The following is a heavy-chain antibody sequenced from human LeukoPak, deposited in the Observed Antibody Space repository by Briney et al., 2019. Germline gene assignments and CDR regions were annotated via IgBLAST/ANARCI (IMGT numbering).Heavy chain of an antibody. D-gene: IGHD5-12*01. CDR2: ISSSGSTM. V-gene: IGHV3-11*01. Sequence: GGSLRLSCAASGFTVSSNYMSWVRQAPGKGLEWVSYISSSGSTMYYTDSVKGRFTISRDNAKDSLYLQMNSLRAEDTAVYYCARDPGSGYEEHFDYWGQGTLVTVSS. J-gene: IGHJ4*02. CDR1: GFTVSSNY. CDR3: ARDPGSGYEEHFDY.